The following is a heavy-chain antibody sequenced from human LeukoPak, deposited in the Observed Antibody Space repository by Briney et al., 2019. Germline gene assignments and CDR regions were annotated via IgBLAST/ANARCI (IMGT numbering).Heavy chain of an antibody. J-gene: IGHJ4*02. CDR1: GFTVSSNY. CDR2: VLSGGGST. Sequence: PGGSLRLSCAASGFTVSSNYMSWVRQAPGKGLEWVSGVLSGGGSTYYADAVKGRFTISRDNSRSTLYLQMNSLRAEDTAVYYCAKDAIYGDGYWEFDYWGQGTLVTVSS. D-gene: IGHD2-21*01. V-gene: IGHV3-53*01. CDR3: AKDAIYGDGYWEFDY.